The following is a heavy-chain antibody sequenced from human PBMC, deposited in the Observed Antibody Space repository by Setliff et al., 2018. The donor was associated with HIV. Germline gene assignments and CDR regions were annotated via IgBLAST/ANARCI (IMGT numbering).Heavy chain of an antibody. CDR3: AKDGN. Sequence: GGSLRLSCAASGFTFSSYGMHWVRRAPGKGLEWIGRIKSEPDGGTTDYAAPVKGRFTISRDDSKNTLYLQMNSLRAEDTAVYYCAKDGNWGQGTLVTVSS. CDR2: IKSEPDGGTT. CDR1: GFTFSSYG. D-gene: IGHD2-15*01. J-gene: IGHJ4*02. V-gene: IGHV3-15*01.